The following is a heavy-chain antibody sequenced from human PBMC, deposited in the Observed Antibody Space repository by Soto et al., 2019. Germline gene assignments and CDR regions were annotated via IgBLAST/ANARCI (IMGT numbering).Heavy chain of an antibody. CDR1: GFSFRRYG. D-gene: IGHD6-6*01. V-gene: IGHV3-33*01. CDR2: IWYDGSNK. J-gene: IGHJ6*02. Sequence: QEQLVESGGGVVQPGRSLRLSCAASGFSFRRYGMHWVRQAPGKGLEWVAVIWYDGSNKYYGDFLKGRFTISRDNSKNTLYLQMNSPRADDSGVYYCAREGFYSRSSEYSGYNYYGMDVWGQRTTVIVTS. CDR3: AREGFYSRSSEYSGYNYYGMDV.